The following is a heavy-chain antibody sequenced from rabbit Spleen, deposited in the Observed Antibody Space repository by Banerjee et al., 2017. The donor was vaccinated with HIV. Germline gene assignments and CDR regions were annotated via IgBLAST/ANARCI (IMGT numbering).Heavy chain of an antibody. V-gene: IGHV1S45*01. CDR2: IDTGSSGFT. J-gene: IGHJ6*01. D-gene: IGHD1-1*01. CDR1: GFSFGDRCV. CDR3: ARDTSSSFSSYGMDL. Sequence: QEQLVESGGGLVKPEGSLTLPCKASGFSFGDRCVMCWVRQAPGKGLEWIACIDTGSSGFTYHASWAQGRFTISKTSSTTVTLQMTSLTAADTATYFCARDTSSSFSSYGMDLWGPGTLVTVS.